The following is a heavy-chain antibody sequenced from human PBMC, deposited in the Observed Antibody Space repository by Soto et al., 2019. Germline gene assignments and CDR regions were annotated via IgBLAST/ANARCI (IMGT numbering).Heavy chain of an antibody. J-gene: IGHJ4*02. V-gene: IGHV4-4*02. Sequence: SETLSLTCAVSSGSISSSNWWSWVRQPPGKGLEWIGYIYYSGSTNYNPSLKSRVTISVDTSKNQFSLKLSSVTAADTAVYYCARRARYDFWSGYYWWGQGTLVTVSS. D-gene: IGHD3-3*01. CDR2: IYYSGST. CDR3: ARRARYDFWSGYYW. CDR1: SGSISSSNW.